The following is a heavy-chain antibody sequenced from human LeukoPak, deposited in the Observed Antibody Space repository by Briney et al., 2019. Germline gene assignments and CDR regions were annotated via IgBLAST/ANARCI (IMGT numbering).Heavy chain of an antibody. Sequence: PGGSLRLSCAASGFTFSSYAMSWVRQAPGKGLEWVSAISGSGGSTYYADSVKGRFTISRDNSKNTLYLQMNSLRAEDTAVYYCAKLPYYDSSGYPFPYFQHWGQGTLVTVSS. CDR3: AKLPYYDSSGYPFPYFQH. CDR2: ISGSGGST. D-gene: IGHD3-22*01. V-gene: IGHV3-23*01. CDR1: GFTFSSYA. J-gene: IGHJ1*01.